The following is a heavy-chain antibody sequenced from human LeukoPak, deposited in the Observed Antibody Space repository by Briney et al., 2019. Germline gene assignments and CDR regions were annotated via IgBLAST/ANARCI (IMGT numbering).Heavy chain of an antibody. J-gene: IGHJ3*02. CDR1: GGSISSYY. Sequence: SETLSLTCTVSGGSISSYYWSWIRQPPGQGLEWIGDFYYGGSTNYNPSLTSRVTISVDTSKTRFSSQLSSVTAPDPAGYYGGSTNYNPSIKSRVTISVDTSQNRFFLKLSSVTAADTAVYYCARGKYYYDSSGYNDAFDIWGQGTMVTVSS. CDR2: FYYGGST. V-gene: IGHV4-59*01. CDR3: GSTNYNPSIKSRVTISVDTSQNRFFLKLSSVTAADTAVYYCARGKYYYDSSGYNDAFDI. D-gene: IGHD3-10*01.